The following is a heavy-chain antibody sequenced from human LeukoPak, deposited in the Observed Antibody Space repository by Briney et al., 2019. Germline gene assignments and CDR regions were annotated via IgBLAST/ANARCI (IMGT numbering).Heavy chain of an antibody. CDR2: IWYDGSSK. V-gene: IGHV3-33*06. Sequence: GGSLRLSCAASGFNFSSYGMYWVRQAPGKGLQWVAVIWYDGSSKHYVDSVKGRFTITRDNSKNTLFLQMNSLRAEDTAVYYCAKTPLFTSTARWSWYFDLWGRGTLVTVSS. J-gene: IGHJ2*01. D-gene: IGHD5-24*01. CDR1: GFNFSSYG. CDR3: AKTPLFTSTARWSWYFDL.